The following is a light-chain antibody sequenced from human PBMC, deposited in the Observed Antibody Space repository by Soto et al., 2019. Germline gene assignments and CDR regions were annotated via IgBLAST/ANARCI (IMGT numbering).Light chain of an antibody. CDR2: ETT. J-gene: IGLJ3*02. CDR3: CSYSTSDTFWV. CDR1: NGDVGMYNL. V-gene: IGLV2-23*01. Sequence: QSALTQPASVSGSPGQSITISCTGSNGDVGMYNLVSWYQLHPGKAPKLIIYETTTRPSGVSIRFSGSKSGNTASLTVSGLQTEDDADYFCCSYSTSDTFWVFGGGTKVTVL.